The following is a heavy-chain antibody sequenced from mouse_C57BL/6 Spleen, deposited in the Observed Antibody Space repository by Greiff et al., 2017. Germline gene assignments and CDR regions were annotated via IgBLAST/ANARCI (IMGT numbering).Heavy chain of an antibody. CDR1: GYTFTDYN. V-gene: IGHV1-18*01. D-gene: IGHD2-4*01. CDR3: ARLHYDYDGKGAWFAY. Sequence: EVQLQQSGPELVKPGASVKIPCKASGYTFTDYNMDWVKQSHGKSLEWIGDINPNNGGTIYNQKFKGKATLTVGKSSSTAYMELRSLTSEDTAVYYCARLHYDYDGKGAWFAYWGQGTLFTVSA. CDR2: INPNNGGT. J-gene: IGHJ3*01.